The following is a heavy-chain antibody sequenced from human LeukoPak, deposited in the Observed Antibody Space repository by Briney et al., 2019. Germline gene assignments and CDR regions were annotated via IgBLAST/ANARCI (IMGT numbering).Heavy chain of an antibody. CDR1: GFTFSNYA. Sequence: GGSLRLSCAASGFTFSNYAMSWVRQAPGEGLEWVSSISPGHAPFYADSVMGRFSISRDNSRNTLYLQMSSLRVEDTAVYYCVKEGLTYIRGGNGMDVWGQGTTVTVSS. V-gene: IGHV3-23*01. D-gene: IGHD3-10*02. CDR3: VKEGLTYIRGGNGMDV. CDR2: ISPGHAP. J-gene: IGHJ6*02.